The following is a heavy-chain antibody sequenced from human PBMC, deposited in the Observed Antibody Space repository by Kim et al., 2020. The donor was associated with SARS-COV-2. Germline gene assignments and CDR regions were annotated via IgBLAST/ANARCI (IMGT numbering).Heavy chain of an antibody. J-gene: IGHJ4*02. CDR2: IYYSGST. V-gene: IGHV4-39*07. D-gene: IGHD3-22*01. CDR1: GGSISSSSYY. CDR3: ASISNRGWLGFSY. Sequence: SETLSLTCTVSGGSISSSSYYWGWIRQPPGKGLEWIGSIYYSGSTYYNPSLKSRVTISVDTSKNQFSLKLSSVTAADTAVYYCASISNRGWLGFSYWGQGTLVTVSS.